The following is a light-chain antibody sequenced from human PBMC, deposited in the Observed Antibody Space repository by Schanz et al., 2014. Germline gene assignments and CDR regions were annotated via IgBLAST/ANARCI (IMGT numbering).Light chain of an antibody. CDR3: QQYGKSPYT. V-gene: IGKV3-20*01. Sequence: EVVMTQSPATLSVSPGERATLSCRASQTVSNNLAWYQQKPGQTPRLLIYGASIRATGVPDRFSGSGSGTDFTLTISRLEPEDFAVYYCQQYGKSPYTFGQGTKLEIK. CDR1: QTVSNN. CDR2: GAS. J-gene: IGKJ2*01.